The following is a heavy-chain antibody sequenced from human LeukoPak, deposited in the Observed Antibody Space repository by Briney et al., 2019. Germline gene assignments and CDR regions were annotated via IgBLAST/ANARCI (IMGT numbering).Heavy chain of an antibody. V-gene: IGHV4-61*02. CDR1: GGSISSGSYY. CDR3: ARHYYDFWSGSYFDY. CDR2: IYTSGST. J-gene: IGHJ4*02. D-gene: IGHD3-3*01. Sequence: PSETLSLTCTVSGGSISSGSYYWSWIRQPAGKGLEWIGRIYTSGSTNYNPSLKSRVTMSVDTSKNQFSLKLSSVTAADTAVYYCARHYYDFWSGSYFDYWGQGTLVTVSS.